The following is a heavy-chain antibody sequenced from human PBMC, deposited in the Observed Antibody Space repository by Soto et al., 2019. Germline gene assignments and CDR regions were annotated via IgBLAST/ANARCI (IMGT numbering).Heavy chain of an antibody. J-gene: IGHJ4*02. CDR2: VSASGSIT. D-gene: IGHD2-15*01. CDR3: AKGDCSGGRCYRGFDY. Sequence: EVQVLESGGGLVQPGRSLRLSCVGSGFTFSSYDMSWVRQAPGKGLEWVSGVSASGSITSYADSAKGRFTISRDNAKNAMYLQMNSLRAEDTAVYYCAKGDCSGGRCYRGFDYWGQGTLVTVSS. V-gene: IGHV3-23*01. CDR1: GFTFSSYD.